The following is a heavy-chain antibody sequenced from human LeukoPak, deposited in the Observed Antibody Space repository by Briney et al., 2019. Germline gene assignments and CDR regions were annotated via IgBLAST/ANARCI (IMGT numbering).Heavy chain of an antibody. CDR1: GGSFSGYY. J-gene: IGHJ6*02. CDR2: INHSGST. D-gene: IGHD2-2*01. Sequence: PSETLSLTCAVYGGSFSGYYWSWIRQPPGKGLEWIGEINHSGSTNYNPSLKSRVTISVDTSKNQFSLKLSSVTAADTAVYYCARVVVPAAIAYYYYGMDVWGQGTTVTVSS. V-gene: IGHV4-34*01. CDR3: ARVVVPAAIAYYYYGMDV.